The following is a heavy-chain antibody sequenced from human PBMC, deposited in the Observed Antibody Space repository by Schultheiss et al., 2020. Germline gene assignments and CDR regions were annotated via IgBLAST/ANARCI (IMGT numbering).Heavy chain of an antibody. J-gene: IGHJ4*02. CDR2: ISYDGSNK. CDR1: GFTFSSYG. Sequence: GESLKISCAASGFTFSSYGMHWVRQAPGKGLEWVAVISYDGSNKYYADSVKGRFTISRDNAKNSLYLQMNSLRAEDTAVYYCARGVTEFDYWGQGTLVTVSS. V-gene: IGHV3-30*03. D-gene: IGHD2-21*02. CDR3: ARGVTEFDY.